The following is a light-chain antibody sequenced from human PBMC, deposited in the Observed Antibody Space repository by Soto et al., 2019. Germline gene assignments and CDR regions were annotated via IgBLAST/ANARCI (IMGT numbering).Light chain of an antibody. J-gene: IGKJ2*01. CDR2: GAS. CDR1: QSVPSDW. CDR3: QQYGNLPYT. Sequence: EIVLTQSPGTLSLSPGERATLSCMASQSVPSDWLACYRHKPGQAPRLLIYGASSRATSDPDRVSGSGSGTDFTLTTNRLEPEDFAVYYCQQYGNLPYTFGQGTKLEGK. V-gene: IGKV3-20*01.